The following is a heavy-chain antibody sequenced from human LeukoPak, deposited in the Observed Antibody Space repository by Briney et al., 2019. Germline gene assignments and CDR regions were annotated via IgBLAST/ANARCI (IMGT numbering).Heavy chain of an antibody. CDR2: IDTDGSFT. Sequence: WGSLRLSCAASGFTFSSYWMHWVRQAPGKGLVWVSRIDTDGSFTSYADSVRGRFTISRDNAKNTLYLQMSSLRAEDTAVYYCIRGTVGAPGNDYWGQGTLVTVSS. J-gene: IGHJ4*02. V-gene: IGHV3-74*01. CDR3: IRGTVGAPGNDY. CDR1: GFTFSSYW. D-gene: IGHD1-26*01.